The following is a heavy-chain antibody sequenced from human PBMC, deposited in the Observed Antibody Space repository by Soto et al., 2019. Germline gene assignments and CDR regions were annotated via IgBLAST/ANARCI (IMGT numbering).Heavy chain of an antibody. CDR1: SGSISSRSHY. J-gene: IGHJ3*02. V-gene: IGHV4-39*01. Sequence: QLQESGPGLVKPSETLSLTCTVSSGSISSRSHYWAWIRQPPGKGLEWFGTIYYTGSTYYNPSRTGRVNISVDTYSTRLSLNLSSVTAADTAVYFCARHNLPPYGGFSGAFDIWGQGPMVTLSS. D-gene: IGHD6-25*01. CDR2: IYYTGST. CDR3: ARHNLPPYGGFSGAFDI.